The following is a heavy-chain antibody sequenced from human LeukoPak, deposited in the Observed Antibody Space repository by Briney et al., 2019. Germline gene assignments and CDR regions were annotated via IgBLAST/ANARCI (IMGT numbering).Heavy chain of an antibody. D-gene: IGHD3-9*01. CDR1: GGSLSSSRYF. CDR2: IFYRGST. J-gene: IGHJ4*02. V-gene: IGHV4-39*01. CDR3: ARRDDILTGYFFEY. Sequence: PSETLSLTCSVSGGSLSSSRYFWGWIRQPRGKGLEWIVIIFYRGSTYYNPSLNSRLTISIDTSKNQFSLRLSSVTAADTAVYYCARRDDILTGYFFEYWGQGTLVTVSS.